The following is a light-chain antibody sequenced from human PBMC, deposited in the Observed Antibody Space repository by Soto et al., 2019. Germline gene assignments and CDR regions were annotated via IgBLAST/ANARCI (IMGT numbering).Light chain of an antibody. CDR2: GAS. CDR1: QSVSNN. V-gene: IGKV3-15*01. CDR3: QQYHDAGST. J-gene: IGKJ1*01. Sequence: IVMTQSPATLSASPGGRASLSCRASQSVSNNLAWYQQKPGQAPRLLIYGASTRAAGIPGRFSGSGSGTQFTLIISSLQSDDFAIYNCQQYHDAGSTFGQGTKVEI.